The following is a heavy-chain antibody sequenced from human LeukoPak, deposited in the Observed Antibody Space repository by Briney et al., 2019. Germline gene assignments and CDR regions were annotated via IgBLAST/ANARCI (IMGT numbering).Heavy chain of an antibody. J-gene: IGHJ5*02. Sequence: SCKASGYTFTAYAMHWVRQAPGKGLEWVAVISYDGSNKYYADSVKGRFTISRDNSKNTLYLQMNSLRAEDTAVYYCARDPAHPSFSDSSGYTNWFDPWGQGTLVTVSS. D-gene: IGHD3-22*01. V-gene: IGHV3-30*04. CDR2: ISYDGSNK. CDR1: GYTFTAYA. CDR3: ARDPAHPSFSDSSGYTNWFDP.